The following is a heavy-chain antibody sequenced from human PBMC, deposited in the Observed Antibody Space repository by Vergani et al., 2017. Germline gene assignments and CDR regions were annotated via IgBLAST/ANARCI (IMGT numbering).Heavy chain of an antibody. CDR1: GFTFSDYS. V-gene: IGHV3-7*01. CDR2: IKQDGSEK. J-gene: IGHJ4*02. Sequence: EVQLVESGGGLVQPGGSLRLSCAASGFTFSDYSMNWVRQAPGKGLEWVANIKQDGSEKYYVDSVKGRFTISRDNAKNSLYLQMNSLRAEDTAVYYCARDPRYYYDSSGYSDYWGQGTLVTVSS. CDR3: ARDPRYYYDSSGYSDY. D-gene: IGHD3-22*01.